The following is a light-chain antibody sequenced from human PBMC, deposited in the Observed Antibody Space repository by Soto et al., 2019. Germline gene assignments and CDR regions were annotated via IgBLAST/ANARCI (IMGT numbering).Light chain of an antibody. Sequence: EIVMTQSPATLSVSPGERATLSCRASQSVSSNLAWYKQKPGQAPRLLIYGASTRATGIPARFSGSGSGTEFTLTTNSLQSEAFAVYYCQQYNNWPITFGQGTRLEIK. CDR1: QSVSSN. J-gene: IGKJ5*01. V-gene: IGKV3-15*01. CDR2: GAS. CDR3: QQYNNWPIT.